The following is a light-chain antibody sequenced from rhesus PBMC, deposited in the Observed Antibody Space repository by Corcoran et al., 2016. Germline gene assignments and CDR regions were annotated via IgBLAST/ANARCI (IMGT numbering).Light chain of an antibody. J-gene: IGKJ1*01. CDR1: QSLVHSNGNTY. CDR3: MQYTHIPT. V-gene: IGKV2-65*01. CDR2: KVS. Sequence: DVVMTQSPLALPITPGQPASISCRSSQSLVHSNGNTYLSWFQQKPGQPPRLLIYKVSNRYSWVPERFSGSGAGTDFTLKISRVEAEDVGGYYCMQYTHIPTFGQGTKVEIK.